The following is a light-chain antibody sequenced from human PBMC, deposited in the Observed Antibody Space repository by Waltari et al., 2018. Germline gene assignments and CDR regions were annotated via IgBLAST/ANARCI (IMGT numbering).Light chain of an antibody. CDR1: QSVGRT. Sequence: IVLTQSPGTLSLSQGERATLSCRASQSVGRTLAWYQQKTGQAPRLLIYGASNRATGIPDRFSGSGSGTEFSLTISRLDPEDFAVYYCQHYVRLPATFGQGTKVEMK. V-gene: IGKV3-20*01. J-gene: IGKJ1*01. CDR2: GAS. CDR3: QHYVRLPAT.